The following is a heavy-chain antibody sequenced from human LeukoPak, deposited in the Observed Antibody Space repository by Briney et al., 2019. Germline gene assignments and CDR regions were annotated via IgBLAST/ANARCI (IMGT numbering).Heavy chain of an antibody. Sequence: GGSLRLSCTASGFTFSSYGIHWVRQAPGKGLEWVAVISYEGSNKYCADSVKGRFTISRDNSKDTLYLQMDSLRTEDTAVYYCAKDLYSYGPHYFDYWAREPWSPSPQ. CDR1: GFTFSSYG. J-gene: IGHJ4*02. CDR3: AKDLYSYGPHYFDY. CDR2: ISYEGSNK. V-gene: IGHV3-30*18. D-gene: IGHD5-18*01.